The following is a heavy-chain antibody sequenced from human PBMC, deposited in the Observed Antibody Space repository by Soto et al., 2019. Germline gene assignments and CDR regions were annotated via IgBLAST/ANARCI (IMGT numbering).Heavy chain of an antibody. CDR3: ARDPFPVSPPCSYGLVRINYFDY. CDR2: ISSSGSTI. D-gene: IGHD5-18*01. Sequence: GGSLRLSCAASGFTFSDYYMSWIRQAPGKGLEWVSYISSSGSTIYYADSVKGRFTISRDNAKNSLYLQMNSLRAEDTAVYYCARDPFPVSPPCSYGLVRINYFDYWGQGTLVTVSS. J-gene: IGHJ4*02. V-gene: IGHV3-11*01. CDR1: GFTFSDYY.